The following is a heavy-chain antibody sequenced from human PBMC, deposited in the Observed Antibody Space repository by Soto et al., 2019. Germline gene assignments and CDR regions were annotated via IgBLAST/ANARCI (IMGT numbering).Heavy chain of an antibody. D-gene: IGHD2-15*01. CDR3: ARPPLPGYSIHFNS. V-gene: IGHV5-51*01. CDR1: GDIFIDYW. CDR2: VYPRDSDT. J-gene: IGHJ4*02. Sequence: GQSHKLACTAPGDIFIDYWIGCVLQLPGKGLEWMGIVYPRDSDTRYSPSFQGQVTISADRSTGTAFLQWRSLKASDTALYYCARPPLPGYSIHFNSWGQGTLVTVSS.